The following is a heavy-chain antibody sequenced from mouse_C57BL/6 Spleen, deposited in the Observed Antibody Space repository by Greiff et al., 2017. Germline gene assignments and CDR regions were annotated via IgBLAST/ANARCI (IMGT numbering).Heavy chain of an antibody. CDR1: GYAFSSYW. Sequence: VQLQQSGAELVKPGASVKISCKASGYAFSSYWMNWVKQRPGKGLEWIGQIYPGDGDTNYNGKFKGKATLTADKSSSTAYMPLSSLTSEDSAVYCCARSGTTVHFDVWGTGTTVTVSS. V-gene: IGHV1-80*01. CDR3: ARSGTTVHFDV. J-gene: IGHJ1*03. CDR2: IYPGDGDT. D-gene: IGHD1-1*01.